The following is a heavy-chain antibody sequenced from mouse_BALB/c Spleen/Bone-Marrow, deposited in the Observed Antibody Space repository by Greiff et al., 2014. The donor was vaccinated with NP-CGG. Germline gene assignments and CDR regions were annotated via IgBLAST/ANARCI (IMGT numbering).Heavy chain of an antibody. J-gene: IGHJ1*01. D-gene: IGHD2-3*01. Sequence: VKLMESGAELVKPGAPVKLSCKASGYTFTGYWMNWVKQRPGRGLEWIGRIDPSDSETHYNQKFKDKATLTVDKSSSTAYIQLSSLTSEDSAVYYCARSHGYYPYWYFDVWGAGTTVTVSS. CDR1: GYTFTGYW. CDR3: ARSHGYYPYWYFDV. V-gene: IGHV1-69*02. CDR2: IDPSDSET.